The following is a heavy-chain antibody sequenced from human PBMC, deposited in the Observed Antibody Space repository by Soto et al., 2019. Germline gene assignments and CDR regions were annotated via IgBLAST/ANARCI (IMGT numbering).Heavy chain of an antibody. D-gene: IGHD2-2*02. CDR2: MNPNSGNT. CDR1: GYTFTSYD. V-gene: IGHV1-8*01. CDR3: ARGRIGYCISTSCHRNWFDP. J-gene: IGHJ5*02. Sequence: ASVKVSCKASGYTFTSYDINWVRQATGQGLEWMGWMNPNSGNTGYAQKFQGRVTMTRNTSISTAYMELSSLRSEDTAVYYCARGRIGYCISTSCHRNWFDPWGQGTLVTVPQ.